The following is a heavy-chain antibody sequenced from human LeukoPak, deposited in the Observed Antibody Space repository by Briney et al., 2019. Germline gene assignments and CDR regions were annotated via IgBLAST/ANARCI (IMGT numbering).Heavy chain of an antibody. Sequence: SETLSLTCTVSGGSISSYYWSWIRQPPGKGLEWIGYIYYSGSTNYNPSPTSRVTISVDTSKNQFSLELSSVTAADTAVYYCARHRPGPYDYWGQGTLVTVSS. V-gene: IGHV4-59*08. CDR1: GGSISSYY. CDR3: ARHRPGPYDY. CDR2: IYYSGST. J-gene: IGHJ4*02.